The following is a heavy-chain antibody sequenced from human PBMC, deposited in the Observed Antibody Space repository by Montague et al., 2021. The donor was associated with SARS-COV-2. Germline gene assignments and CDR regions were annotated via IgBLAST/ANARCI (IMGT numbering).Heavy chain of an antibody. CDR2: INHGGST. D-gene: IGHD2-2*02. CDR1: GGSFSGYY. J-gene: IGHJ6*03. Sequence: SETLSLTCAVHGGSFSGYYWNWIRQPPGKGLEWIGEINHGGSTNYNPSLKSRVTISADTSTNQFSLKLTSVAAADTAVYYCARLGEGVVPAPILGVGPYYSYYYMDVWGKGTTVTVSS. CDR3: ARLGEGVVPAPILGVGPYYSYYYMDV. V-gene: IGHV4-34*01.